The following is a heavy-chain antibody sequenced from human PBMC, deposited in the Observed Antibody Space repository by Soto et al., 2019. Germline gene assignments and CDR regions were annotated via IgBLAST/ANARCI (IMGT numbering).Heavy chain of an antibody. CDR2: ISNTGSSK. CDR3: ARDRGNSGGSCPDK. D-gene: IGHD2-15*01. V-gene: IGHV3-30*03. CDR1: GFTFSSYG. J-gene: IGHJ4*02. Sequence: QVQLVESGGGVVQPGRSLTLSCAASGFTFSSYGMHWVRQAPGKGLEWVALISNTGSSKYYADSVKGRLTISRDNCKNTLYLQMNSLRAEDTAVYYCARDRGNSGGSCPDKWGQGTLVTVSS.